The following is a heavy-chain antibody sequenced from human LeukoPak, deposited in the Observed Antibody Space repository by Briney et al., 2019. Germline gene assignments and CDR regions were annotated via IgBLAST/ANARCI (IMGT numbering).Heavy chain of an antibody. Sequence: GGSPRLSCAASGFTFSSYAMNWVRQAPGKGLEWVSGISGSGGSTYYADSVKGRFTISRDNPKNTLYLQMNSLRGEDTAVYFCAKGWAMATYFDYWGQGTLVTVSS. D-gene: IGHD5-18*01. CDR2: ISGSGGST. V-gene: IGHV3-23*01. J-gene: IGHJ4*02. CDR3: AKGWAMATYFDY. CDR1: GFTFSSYA.